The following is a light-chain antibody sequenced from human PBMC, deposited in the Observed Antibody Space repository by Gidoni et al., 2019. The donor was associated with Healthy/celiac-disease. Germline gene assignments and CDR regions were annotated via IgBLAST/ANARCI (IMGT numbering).Light chain of an antibody. CDR1: QGITSA. CDR3: HHSNSYPQT. Sequence: AIQLTQSPSSLSASVRDRVTITCRAGQGITSALAWYHQKPGKAPDLLIYPASVLESGVPSRFSGSGAGTDFTLPISCLQSEDFATYYCHHSNSYPQTFGSGTKVEIK. CDR2: PAS. V-gene: IGKV1-13*02. J-gene: IGKJ4*02.